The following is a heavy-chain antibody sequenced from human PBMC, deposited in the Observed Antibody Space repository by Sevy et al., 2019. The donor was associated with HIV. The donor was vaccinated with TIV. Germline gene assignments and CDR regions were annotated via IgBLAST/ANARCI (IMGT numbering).Heavy chain of an antibody. Sequence: GGSLRLSCAASGFSFITYSMNWVRQAPGRGLEWVSSISSSSSYIYYADSVRGRFTISRDNAKNSLYLQMNSLRAEDTAVYYCARANSGLDYWGQGTQVTVSS. J-gene: IGHJ4*02. CDR2: ISSSSSYI. V-gene: IGHV3-21*01. CDR3: ARANSGLDY. D-gene: IGHD1-26*01. CDR1: GFSFITYS.